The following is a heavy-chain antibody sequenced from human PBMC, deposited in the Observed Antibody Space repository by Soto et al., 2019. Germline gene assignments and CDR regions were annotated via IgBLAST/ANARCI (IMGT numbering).Heavy chain of an antibody. CDR1: GGSIDSGYYY. D-gene: IGHD1-1*01. CDR3: AGDVIALPNEYGP. Sequence: SVSRSLTCTASGGSIDSGYYYWSWIWQAPGNGLEWIGYVYYSGTTNYNPFLKSRVTLSLDKPKNQCALKMNSVTAADTAVSYCAGDVIALPNEYGPCGQGPLVTVS. J-gene: IGHJ5*02. CDR2: VYYSGTT. V-gene: IGHV4-61*01.